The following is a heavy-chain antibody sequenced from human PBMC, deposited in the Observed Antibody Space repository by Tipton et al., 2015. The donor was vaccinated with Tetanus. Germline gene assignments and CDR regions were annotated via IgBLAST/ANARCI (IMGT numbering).Heavy chain of an antibody. J-gene: IGHJ4*02. CDR1: GGSMSTYY. D-gene: IGHD1-7*01. V-gene: IGHV4-59*01. CDR2: IFHSGST. CDR3: ARDLGTSGFH. Sequence: LRLSCTVSGGSMSTYYWSWIRQPPGKGLEWIAYIFHSGSTNYSPSLKSRVAISMDTSKNQISLKLSSVTAADTAVYYCARDLGTSGFHWGQGTLVTVSS.